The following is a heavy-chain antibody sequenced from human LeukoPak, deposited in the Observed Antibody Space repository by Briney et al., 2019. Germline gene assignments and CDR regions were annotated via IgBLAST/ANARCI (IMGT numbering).Heavy chain of an antibody. D-gene: IGHD3-22*01. J-gene: IGHJ3*01. V-gene: IGHV4-59*01. CDR3: ARDGSSFDGSGSFDAFDV. CDR2: ISTSGGT. Sequence: PSETLSLTCTVSGGSINTYFWSWIRQAPGKGLEWIGFISTSGGTKHNPSLKSRVTISVDTSKNQFSLKLTSLTAADTALYFCARDGSSFDGSGSFDAFDVWGRGQWSSSLQ. CDR1: GGSINTYF.